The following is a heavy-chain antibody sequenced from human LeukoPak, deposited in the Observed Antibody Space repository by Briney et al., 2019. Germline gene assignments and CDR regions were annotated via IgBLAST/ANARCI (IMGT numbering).Heavy chain of an antibody. CDR2: ISSNGGST. J-gene: IGHJ4*02. V-gene: IGHV3-64*01. D-gene: IGHD3-22*01. CDR1: GVTFSSYA. CDR3: ARDSMHSLYYYDSSGYYISPAVPY. Sequence: PGGSLRLSCAASGVTFSSYAMHWVRQAPGKGLEYVSAISSNGGSTYYANSVKGRFTISRDNSKNALYLQMGSLRAEDMAVYYCARDSMHSLYYYDSSGYYISPAVPYWGQGILVTVSS.